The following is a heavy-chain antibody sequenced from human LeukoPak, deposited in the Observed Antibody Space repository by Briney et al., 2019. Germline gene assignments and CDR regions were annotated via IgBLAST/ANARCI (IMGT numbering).Heavy chain of an antibody. Sequence: QPGGSLRLSCAASGFTFSRYWMSWVRQAPGKGLEWVANIKQDGSAKYYVDSVKGRFTISRDNAKISLYLQMNSLRAEDTAIYYCARSAGSSGWYEGYYFDYWGQGTLVTVSS. D-gene: IGHD6-13*01. CDR2: IKQDGSAK. J-gene: IGHJ4*02. V-gene: IGHV3-7*01. CDR1: GFTFSRYW. CDR3: ARSAGSSGWYEGYYFDY.